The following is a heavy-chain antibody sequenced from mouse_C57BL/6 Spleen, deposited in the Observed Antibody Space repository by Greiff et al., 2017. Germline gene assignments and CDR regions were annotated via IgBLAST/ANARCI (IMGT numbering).Heavy chain of an antibody. J-gene: IGHJ2*01. CDR3: ARGGSTPYYFDY. CDR1: GYSFTDYN. V-gene: IGHV1-39*01. CDR2: INPNYGTT. D-gene: IGHD1-1*01. Sequence: EVQLQQSGPELVKPGASVKISCKASGYSFTDYNMNWVKQSNGKSLEWIGVINPNYGTTSYNQKFKGKATLTVDQSSRPAYMQLNSRTSEDSAVYYGARGGSTPYYFDYWGQGTTLTVSS.